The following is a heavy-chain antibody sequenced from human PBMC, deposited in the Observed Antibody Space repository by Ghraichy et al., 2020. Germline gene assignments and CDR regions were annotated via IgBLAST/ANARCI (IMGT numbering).Heavy chain of an antibody. J-gene: IGHJ4*02. D-gene: IGHD3-22*01. Sequence: GGSLRLSCAASGFTFSSYSMNWVRQAPGKGLEWVSSISSSSSYIYYADSVKGRFTISRDNAKNSLYLQMNSLRAEDTAVYYCARDSHETADYYDSSGYYYWGQGTLVTVSS. CDR2: ISSSSSYI. CDR3: ARDSHETADYYDSSGYYY. CDR1: GFTFSSYS. V-gene: IGHV3-21*01.